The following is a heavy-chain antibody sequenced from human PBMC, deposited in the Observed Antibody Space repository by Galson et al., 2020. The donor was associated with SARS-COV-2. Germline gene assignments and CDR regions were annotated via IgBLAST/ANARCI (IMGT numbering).Heavy chain of an antibody. CDR3: VRGGFGVIIDF. CDR2: ISGRGDET. CDR1: GFTFITYT. Sequence: GESLKISCAASGFTFITYTMTWVRQAPGKGLEWVSDISGRGDETYYADSVKDRFTISRDNSKNTVFLHTKSLRGEDTAVYYCVRGGFGVIIDFWGQGTLVTVSS. D-gene: IGHD3-3*01. V-gene: IGHV3-23*01. J-gene: IGHJ4*02.